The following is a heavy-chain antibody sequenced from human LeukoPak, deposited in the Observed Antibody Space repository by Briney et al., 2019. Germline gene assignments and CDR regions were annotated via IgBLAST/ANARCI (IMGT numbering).Heavy chain of an antibody. CDR1: GGSFSGYY. Sequence: PSETLSLTCAVYGGSFSGYYWSWIRQPPGKGLEWIGEINQSGSPNYNPSLKSRVTISVDTSKNQFSLKLSSVTAAETAVYYCARGITTVVPLNWFDPWGQGTLVTVSS. J-gene: IGHJ5*02. V-gene: IGHV4-34*01. CDR2: INQSGSP. D-gene: IGHD4-23*01. CDR3: ARGITTVVPLNWFDP.